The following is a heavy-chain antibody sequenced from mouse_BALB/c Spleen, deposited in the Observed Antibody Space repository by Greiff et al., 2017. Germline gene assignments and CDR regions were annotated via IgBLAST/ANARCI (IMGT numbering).Heavy chain of an antibody. V-gene: IGHV1-82*01. D-gene: IGHD1-1*01. CDR2: IYPGDGDT. J-gene: IGHJ4*01. CDR1: GYAFSSSW. Sequence: QVQLQQSGPELVKPGASVKISCKASGYAFSSSWMNWVKQRPGQGLEWIGRIYPGDGDTNYNGKFKGKATLTADKSSSTAYMQLSSLTSVDSAVYFCARYGSSYDAMDYWGQGTSVTVSS. CDR3: ARYGSSYDAMDY.